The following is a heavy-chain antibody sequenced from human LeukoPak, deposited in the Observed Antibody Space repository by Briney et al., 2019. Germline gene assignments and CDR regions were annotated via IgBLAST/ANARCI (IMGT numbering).Heavy chain of an antibody. CDR2: IYYSGST. J-gene: IGHJ3*02. Sequence: PSETLSLTCTVSGGSISSYYWSWIRQPPGEGLEWIGYIYYSGSTNYNPSLKSRVTISVDTSKNQFSLKLSSVTAADTAVYYCARQGRGKKVHSSGGAFDIWGQGTMVTVSS. V-gene: IGHV4-59*08. CDR1: GGSISSYY. CDR3: ARQGRGKKVHSSGGAFDI. D-gene: IGHD6-19*01.